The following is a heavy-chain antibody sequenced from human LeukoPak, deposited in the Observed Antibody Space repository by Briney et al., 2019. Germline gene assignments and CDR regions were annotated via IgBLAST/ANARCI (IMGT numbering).Heavy chain of an antibody. CDR3: ARDSLEYYYGMDV. Sequence: GGSLRLSCAASGFTFSSYSMNWVRQAPGKGLEWVSSISSSRSYVYYADSVKGRFTISRDNAKNSLYLQMNSLRAEDTAVYYCARDSLEYYYGMDVWGQGTTVTVSS. CDR1: GFTFSSYS. V-gene: IGHV3-21*01. CDR2: ISSSRSYV. J-gene: IGHJ6*02.